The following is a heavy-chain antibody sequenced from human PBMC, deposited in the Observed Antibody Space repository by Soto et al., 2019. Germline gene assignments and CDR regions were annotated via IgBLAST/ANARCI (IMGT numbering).Heavy chain of an antibody. J-gene: IGHJ4*02. CDR2: IYTGGNT. CDR3: ARDRYGSWLDY. D-gene: IGHD6-13*01. CDR1: GFTVSSNY. V-gene: IGHV3-66*01. Sequence: EVQLVESGGGLVQPGGSLRLSCAVSGFTVSSNYMSWVRQAPGKGLEWVSVIYTGGNTFYADSVKGRFTISRDNAKTTLYLQMNSLRAEDTAVYYCARDRYGSWLDYWSQGTLVAVSS.